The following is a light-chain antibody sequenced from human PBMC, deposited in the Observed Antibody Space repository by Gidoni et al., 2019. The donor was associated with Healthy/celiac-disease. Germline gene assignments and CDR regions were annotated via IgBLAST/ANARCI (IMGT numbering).Light chain of an antibody. CDR1: QGISSA. V-gene: IGKV1-13*02. J-gene: IGKJ1*01. CDR2: DAS. CDR3: QQFNSYPQT. Sequence: AIQLTQSPSSLSASVGDRVTITCRASQGISSALAWYQQKPGKAPKLLIYDASSLESGVPSRFSGSGSGTDFTLTISSLQPDDFATYYCQQFNSYPQTFXXXTKVEIK.